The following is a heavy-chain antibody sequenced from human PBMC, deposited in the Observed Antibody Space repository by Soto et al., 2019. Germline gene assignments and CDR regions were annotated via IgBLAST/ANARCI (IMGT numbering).Heavy chain of an antibody. CDR2: IIWNSAYV. V-gene: IGHV3-9*01. Sequence: GGSLRLSCSVSGFTFDDYGMHYFLQAPGKGLEWVAGIIWNSAYVVYADSLKGRVTINRDNAKKSVYLQMNSLRVEDTALYYCAKDSPVSGVRQGLDFCGRGTLVTVSS. J-gene: IGHJ4*02. CDR1: GFTFDDYG. D-gene: IGHD6-19*01. CDR3: AKDSPVSGVRQGLDF.